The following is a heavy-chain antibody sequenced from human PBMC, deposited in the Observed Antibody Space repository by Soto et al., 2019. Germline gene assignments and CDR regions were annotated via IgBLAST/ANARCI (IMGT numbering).Heavy chain of an antibody. D-gene: IGHD3-10*01. J-gene: IGHJ4*02. CDR2: IYYSGST. CDR3: ARHTYGWRIDY. CDR1: GDSISGYY. Sequence: LSLTCTVSGDSISGYYFNWIRQAPGRGLEWIGYIYYSGSTNYNSSLKSRVTMSIDTSKIQVSLKLTSVTAADSAVYYCARHTYGWRIDYWGQGTRVTVS. V-gene: IGHV4-59*08.